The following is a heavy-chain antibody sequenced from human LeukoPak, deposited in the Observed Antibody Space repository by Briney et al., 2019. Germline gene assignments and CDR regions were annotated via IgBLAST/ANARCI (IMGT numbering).Heavy chain of an antibody. CDR2: ISSSSSYI. V-gene: IGHV3-21*01. Sequence: PGGSLRLSCAASGFTFSNYNMHWVRQAPGKGLEWVSSISSSSSYIYYADSVKGRFTISRDNAKNSLYLQMNSLRAEDMAVYYCAELGITMIGGVWGKGTTVTISS. J-gene: IGHJ6*04. D-gene: IGHD3-10*02. CDR1: GFTFSNYN. CDR3: AELGITMIGGV.